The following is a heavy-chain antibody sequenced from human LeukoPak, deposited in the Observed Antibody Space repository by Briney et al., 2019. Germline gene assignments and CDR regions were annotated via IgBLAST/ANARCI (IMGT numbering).Heavy chain of an antibody. J-gene: IGHJ4*02. CDR1: GGSISSSNW. CDR2: IYHSGST. V-gene: IGHV4-4*02. CDR3: ARAPRVRGYSGYDYIAYYFDY. Sequence: SGTLSLTCAVSGGSISSSNWWSWVRQPPGKGLEWIGEIYHSGSTNYNPSLKSRVTISVDTSKNQLSLKLSSVTAADTAVYYCARAPRVRGYSGYDYIAYYFDYWGQGTPVTVSS. D-gene: IGHD5-12*01.